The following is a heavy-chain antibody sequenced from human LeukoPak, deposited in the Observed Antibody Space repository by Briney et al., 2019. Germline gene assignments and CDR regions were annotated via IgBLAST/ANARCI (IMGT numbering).Heavy chain of an antibody. D-gene: IGHD2-15*01. Sequence: ASVKVSCKASGDTFTTYGITWVRQAPGQGLEWMGWISGYNGNTEYTQKFQGRGAMTRDTSTSTAYMELRSLRSDDTAVYYCARGLSCSGNTCYAAHFDAWGQGTLVTVSS. CDR2: ISGYNGNT. J-gene: IGHJ4*02. V-gene: IGHV1-18*01. CDR1: GDTFTTYG. CDR3: ARGLSCSGNTCYAAHFDA.